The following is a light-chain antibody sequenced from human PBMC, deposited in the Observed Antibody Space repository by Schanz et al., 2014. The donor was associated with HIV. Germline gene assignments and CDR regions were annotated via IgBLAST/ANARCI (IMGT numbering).Light chain of an antibody. CDR3: SSYAGTNNLWV. CDR2: DVT. Sequence: QSALTQPRSVSGSPGQSVTISCTGTSSDVGHYNYISWYQQHPDRAPRLMIYDVTKRPSGVPNRFSGSKSGNTASLTVSGLQAEDEADYYCSSYAGTNNLWVFGGGTKVTVL. CDR1: SSDVGHYNY. V-gene: IGLV2-11*01. J-gene: IGLJ3*02.